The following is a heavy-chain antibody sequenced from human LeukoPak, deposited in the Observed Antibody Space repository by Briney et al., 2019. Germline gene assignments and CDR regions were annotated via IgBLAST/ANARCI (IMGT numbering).Heavy chain of an antibody. D-gene: IGHD3-10*01. Sequence: GASVKVSCKAFGYTFTSYGISWVRQAPGQGLEWMGWISAYNGNTNYAQKLQGRVTMTTDTSTSTAYMELRSLRSDDTAVYYCARDLLGLTMVRGGGNWFDPWGQGTLVTVSS. J-gene: IGHJ5*02. CDR2: ISAYNGNT. V-gene: IGHV1-18*01. CDR1: GYTFTSYG. CDR3: ARDLLGLTMVRGGGNWFDP.